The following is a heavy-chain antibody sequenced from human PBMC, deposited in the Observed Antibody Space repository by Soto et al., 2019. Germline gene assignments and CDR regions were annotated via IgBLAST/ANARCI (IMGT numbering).Heavy chain of an antibody. J-gene: IGHJ4*02. Sequence: EVQLVQSGAEVKKPGESLKISCKGSGYSFTSYWIGWVRQMPGKGLEWMGIIYPGDSDTRYSPSFQGQVTISADKSISTAYLQWSSLKASDTAMYYCARGGGDYGDYGVYRDPYYFDYWGQGTLVTVSS. CDR2: IYPGDSDT. CDR1: GYSFTSYW. D-gene: IGHD4-17*01. CDR3: ARGGGDYGDYGVYRDPYYFDY. V-gene: IGHV5-51*03.